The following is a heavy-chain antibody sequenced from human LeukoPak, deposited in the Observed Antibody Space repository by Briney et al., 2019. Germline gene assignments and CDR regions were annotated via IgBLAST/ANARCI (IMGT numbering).Heavy chain of an antibody. CDR1: GYRFTSYW. Sequence: GESLKISCQGSGYRFTSYWIGWVRQMPGKGLEWMGIIYLGDSDTRYSPSFQGQVTISADKSISTAYLQRSSLKASDTAMYYCARPRGTLYDAFDIWGQGTMVTVSS. CDR2: IYLGDSDT. V-gene: IGHV5-51*01. CDR3: ARPRGTLYDAFDI. D-gene: IGHD3-16*01. J-gene: IGHJ3*02.